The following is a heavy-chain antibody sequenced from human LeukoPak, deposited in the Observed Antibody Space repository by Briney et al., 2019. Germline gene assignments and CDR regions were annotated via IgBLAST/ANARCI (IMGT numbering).Heavy chain of an antibody. CDR1: GGSISSSNW. J-gene: IGHJ4*02. CDR2: IYHSGST. Sequence: SETLSLTCAVSGGSISSSNWWSWVRQPPGKGLEWIGEIYHSGSTNYNPSLKSRVTISVDKSKNQFSLKLSSVTAADTAVYYCAREQEGGTYGSGSYFDYWGQGTLVTVSS. V-gene: IGHV4-4*02. CDR3: AREQEGGTYGSGSYFDY. D-gene: IGHD3-10*01.